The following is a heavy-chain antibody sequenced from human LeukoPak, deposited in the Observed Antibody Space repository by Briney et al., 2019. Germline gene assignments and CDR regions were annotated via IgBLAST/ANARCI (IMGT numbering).Heavy chain of an antibody. V-gene: IGHV1-2*02. CDR2: INPNSGGT. Sequence: GASVKVSCKASGYTFTGYYVHWVRQAPGQGLEWMGWINPNSGGTNYAQKFQGRVTMTRDTSISTAYMELSRLRSDDTAVYYCAKDRGGQWLAPGYWGQGTLVTVSS. D-gene: IGHD6-19*01. CDR3: AKDRGGQWLAPGY. J-gene: IGHJ4*02. CDR1: GYTFTGYY.